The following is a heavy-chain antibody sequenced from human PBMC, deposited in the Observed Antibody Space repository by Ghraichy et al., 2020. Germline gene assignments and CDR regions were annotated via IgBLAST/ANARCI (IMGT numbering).Heavy chain of an antibody. CDR2: VSSHGGTV. J-gene: IGHJ4*02. V-gene: IGHV3-30*18. CDR3: ANEVDSGTKYLFDY. CDR1: GFTFSHHG. D-gene: IGHD3-10*01. Sequence: GGSLRLSCAASGFTFSHHGMHWVRQAPGKGLEWVEVVSSHGGTVYYKDAVKGRFTVSRDNSKNTLYLQMNSLRAEDTAVYYCANEVDSGTKYLFDYWGQGSLVTVSS.